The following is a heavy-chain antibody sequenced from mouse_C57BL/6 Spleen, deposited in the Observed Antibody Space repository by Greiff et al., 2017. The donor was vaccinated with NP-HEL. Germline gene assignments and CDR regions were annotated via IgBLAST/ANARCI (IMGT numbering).Heavy chain of an antibody. CDR2: IYPGSGST. CDR1: GYTFTSYW. J-gene: IGHJ3*01. V-gene: IGHV1-55*01. CDR3: ARGGGRYGYDWAY. D-gene: IGHD2-2*01. Sequence: QVQLQQPGAELVKPGASVKMSCKASGYTFTSYWITWVKQRPGQGLEWIGDIYPGSGSTNYNEKFKSKATLTVDTSSSTAYMQLSSLTSEDSAVYDCARGGGRYGYDWAYWGQGTLVTVSA.